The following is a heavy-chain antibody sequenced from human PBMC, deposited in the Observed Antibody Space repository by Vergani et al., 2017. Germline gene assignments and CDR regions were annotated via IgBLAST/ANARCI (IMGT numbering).Heavy chain of an antibody. CDR3: ARVSRQQWLDGSY. Sequence: EVQLVESGGGLVKPGGSLRLSCAASGFTFSSYSMNWVRQAPGKGLEWVSYISSSSSTIYYADSVKGRFTISRDNAKNSLYLQMNSLRSDDTAVYYCARVSRQQWLDGSYWGQGTLVTVSS. J-gene: IGHJ4*02. CDR1: GFTFSSYS. CDR2: ISSSSSTI. V-gene: IGHV3-48*01. D-gene: IGHD6-19*01.